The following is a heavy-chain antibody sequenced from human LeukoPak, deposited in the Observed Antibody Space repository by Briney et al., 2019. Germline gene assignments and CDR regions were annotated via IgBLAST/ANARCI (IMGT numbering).Heavy chain of an antibody. Sequence: GGSLRLSCAASGLTFSSYVMSWVRQAPGKGLEWVSTISGSGGSTYYADSVKGRFTISRDNSKNTLYPQMDSLRADDTAVYSCARQIVIGNAYYYFDYWGQGILVTVSS. CDR3: ARQIVIGNAYYYFDY. CDR1: GLTFSSYV. J-gene: IGHJ4*02. V-gene: IGHV3-23*01. D-gene: IGHD1-1*01. CDR2: ISGSGGST.